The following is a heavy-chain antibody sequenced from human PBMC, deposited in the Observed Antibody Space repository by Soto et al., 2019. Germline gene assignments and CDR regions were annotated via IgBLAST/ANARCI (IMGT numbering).Heavy chain of an antibody. CDR1: GYSFTSYW. CDR2: IDPSDSYT. J-gene: IGHJ5*02. Sequence: EVQLVQSGAEVKKPGESLRISCKGSGYSFTSYWISWVRQMPGKGLEWMGRIDPSDSYTNYSPYFQGHVTISADKSISTAYLQWSSLNASDTAMYYCARLLLKNAYDIFTGYYNVEVNWFDPWGQGTLVTVSS. CDR3: ARLLLKNAYDIFTGYYNVEVNWFDP. D-gene: IGHD3-9*01. V-gene: IGHV5-10-1*03.